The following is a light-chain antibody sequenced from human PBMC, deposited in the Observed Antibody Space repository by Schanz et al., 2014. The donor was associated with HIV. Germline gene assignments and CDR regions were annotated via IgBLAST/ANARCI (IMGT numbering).Light chain of an antibody. Sequence: DVQMTQSPSTLSASVGDRVTITCRASQSIGKSLAWYQQRPGKAPKLLIYQASTLETGVPSTFSGGGSGTEFTLTISSLQPEDFATYYCQQSYSPPSITFGQGTRLEIK. CDR1: QSIGKS. CDR2: QAS. V-gene: IGKV1-5*03. J-gene: IGKJ5*01. CDR3: QQSYSPPSIT.